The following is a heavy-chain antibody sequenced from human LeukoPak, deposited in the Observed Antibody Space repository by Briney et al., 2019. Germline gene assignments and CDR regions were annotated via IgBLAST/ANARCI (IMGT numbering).Heavy chain of an antibody. CDR2: IIPIFGTA. CDR3: ARGNYDILTGRRDY. Sequence: SVKVSCKASGGTFSSYAISWVRQAPGQGLEWMGGIIPIFGTANYAQKFQGRVTITADESTSTAYMELRSLRSEDTAVYYCARGNYDILTGRRDYWGQGTLVTVSS. J-gene: IGHJ4*02. V-gene: IGHV1-69*13. CDR1: GGTFSSYA. D-gene: IGHD3-9*01.